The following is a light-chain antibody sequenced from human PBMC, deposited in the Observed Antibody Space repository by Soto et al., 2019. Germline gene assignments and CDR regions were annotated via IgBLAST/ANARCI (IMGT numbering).Light chain of an antibody. CDR1: QSVSSN. V-gene: IGKV3-15*01. Sequence: EIVMTQSPATLSVSPGERATLSCRVSQSVSSNLAWYQQKPGQAPRLLIYGASTRATGIPARFSGSGSGTEFTLTISSLQSEDFAVYYCQQYNNWPYTFGQGTNLEI. J-gene: IGKJ2*01. CDR2: GAS. CDR3: QQYNNWPYT.